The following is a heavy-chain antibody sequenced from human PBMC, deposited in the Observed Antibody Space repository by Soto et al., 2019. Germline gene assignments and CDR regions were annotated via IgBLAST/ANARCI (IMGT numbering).Heavy chain of an antibody. V-gene: IGHV3-23*01. Sequence: PGGSLRLSCAASGFTFSSYAMSWVRQAPGKGLEWVSAISGSGGSTYYADSVKGRFTISRDNSKNTLYLQMNSLRAEDTAVYYCAKWPTITIFGDGYGMDVWGQGTTVTVSS. J-gene: IGHJ6*02. CDR3: AKWPTITIFGDGYGMDV. CDR1: GFTFSSYA. D-gene: IGHD3-3*01. CDR2: ISGSGGST.